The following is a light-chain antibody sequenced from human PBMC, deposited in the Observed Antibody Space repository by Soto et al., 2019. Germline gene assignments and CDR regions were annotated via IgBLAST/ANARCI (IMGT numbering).Light chain of an antibody. CDR2: DAS. Sequence: EIVLTQSPATLSLSPGERATLSCRASQSVGSYLAWYQQKPGQAPRLLIYDASNRATGIPARFSGSGSGTDFILIISGLEPEDSAVYYCQQRSNGLTFGRGTKAEIK. CDR3: QQRSNGLT. CDR1: QSVGSY. J-gene: IGKJ4*01. V-gene: IGKV3-11*01.